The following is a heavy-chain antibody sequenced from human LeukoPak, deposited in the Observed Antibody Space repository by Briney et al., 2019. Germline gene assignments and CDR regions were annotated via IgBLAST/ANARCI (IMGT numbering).Heavy chain of an antibody. CDR2: ISYDGNSQ. CDR1: GFTFSNYA. D-gene: IGHD1-1*01. Sequence: GGSLRLSCAASGFTFSNYAIHWVRQAPGRGLEWVAAISYDGNSQHYGAPVKGRFTISRDNSKNTVYLQINTLRTDDAAIYYCAKPYPTLTTSAVLDNWGQGTLVTVSS. V-gene: IGHV3-30*18. J-gene: IGHJ4*02. CDR3: AKPYPTLTTSAVLDN.